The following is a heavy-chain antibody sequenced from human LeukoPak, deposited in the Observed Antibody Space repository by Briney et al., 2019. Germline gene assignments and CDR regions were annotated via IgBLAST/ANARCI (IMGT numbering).Heavy chain of an antibody. CDR3: ARGYLERDY. J-gene: IGHJ4*02. V-gene: IGHV3-72*01. CDR2: TRNKANSYTT. CDR1: GFTFSDHY. Sequence: PGGSLRLSCAASGFTFSDHYMDWVRQAPGKGLEWVGRTRNKANSYTTEYAASVKGRFTISRDDSKNSLYLQVNSLKTEDTAVYYCARGYLERDYWGQGTLVTVSS. D-gene: IGHD1-1*01.